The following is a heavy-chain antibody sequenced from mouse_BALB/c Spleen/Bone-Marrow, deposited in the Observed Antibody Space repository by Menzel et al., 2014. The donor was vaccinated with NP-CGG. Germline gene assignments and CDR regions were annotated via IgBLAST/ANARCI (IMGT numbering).Heavy chain of an antibody. CDR3: VRHGYFGNYYYALDY. J-gene: IGHJ4*01. D-gene: IGHD2-1*01. Sequence: DVKMVESGGGLVQPKGSLKLSCAASGFTFNTYAMNWVRQAPGKGLEWVARIRSKSNNYATYYADSVKGRFTISRDDSQNMLYLQMNNLKTEDTAMYYCVRHGYFGNYYYALDYWGQGTSVTVSS. CDR2: IRSKSNNYAT. V-gene: IGHV10-1*02. CDR1: GFTFNTYA.